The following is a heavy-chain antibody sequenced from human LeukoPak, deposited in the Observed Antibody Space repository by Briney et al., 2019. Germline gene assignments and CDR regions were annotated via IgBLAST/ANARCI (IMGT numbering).Heavy chain of an antibody. V-gene: IGHV4-59*01. CDR1: GGSISSYY. J-gene: IGHJ5*02. Sequence: TSETLSLTCTVSGGSISSYYWSWIRQPPGKGLEWIGYIYYSGSTNYNPSLKSRVTISVDTSKNQFSLKLSSVTAADTAVYYCARGDWWFDPWGQGTLVTVSS. CDR3: ARGDWWFDP. CDR2: IYYSGST. D-gene: IGHD3/OR15-3a*01.